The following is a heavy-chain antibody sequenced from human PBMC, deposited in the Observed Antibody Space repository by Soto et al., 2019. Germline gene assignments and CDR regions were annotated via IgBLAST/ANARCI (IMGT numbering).Heavy chain of an antibody. CDR2: INPNSGGT. V-gene: IGHV1-2*04. Sequence: GASVKVSCKASGYTFTGYYMHWVRQAPGQGLEWMGWINPNSGGTNYAQKFQGWVTMTRDTSISTAYMELSRLRSDDTAVYYCARDYYDSSEPSYYFDYWGQGTLVTVSS. CDR1: GYTFTGYY. D-gene: IGHD3-22*01. CDR3: ARDYYDSSEPSYYFDY. J-gene: IGHJ4*02.